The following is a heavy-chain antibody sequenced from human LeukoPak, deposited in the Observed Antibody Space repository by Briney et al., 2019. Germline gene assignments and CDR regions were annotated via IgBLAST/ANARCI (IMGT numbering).Heavy chain of an antibody. CDR1: GFTFTGYY. CDR3: VREGNELLSKNFDY. V-gene: IGHV1-2*02. Sequence: ASVKVSCKASGFTFTGYYIHWVRQAPGQGLEWMGYINPHSGGTSSPQKFQGRVTMTTDTTISAAYMELSSLISDDTAMYYCVREGNELLSKNFDYWGQGTLVTVSS. CDR2: INPHSGGT. D-gene: IGHD2-21*02. J-gene: IGHJ4*02.